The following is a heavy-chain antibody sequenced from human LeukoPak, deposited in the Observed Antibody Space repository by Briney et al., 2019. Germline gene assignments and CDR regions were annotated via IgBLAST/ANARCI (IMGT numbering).Heavy chain of an antibody. CDR3: ARGSPLWFGESLNWFDP. CDR1: GGSISSYY. Sequence: SETLSLTCTVSGGSISSYYWSWIRQPPGKGLEWIGYIYYSGSTNYNPSLKSRVTISVDTSKNQFSLRLSSVTAADTAVYYCARGSPLWFGESLNWFDPWGQGTLVTVSS. D-gene: IGHD3-10*01. J-gene: IGHJ5*02. CDR2: IYYSGST. V-gene: IGHV4-59*01.